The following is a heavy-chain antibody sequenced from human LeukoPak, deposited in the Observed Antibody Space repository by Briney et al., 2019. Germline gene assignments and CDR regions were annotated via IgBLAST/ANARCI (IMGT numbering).Heavy chain of an antibody. CDR2: IYTGGDT. V-gene: IGHV3-53*05. CDR1: GFSVSNKY. CDR3: VKGYCSSISCSLIDY. J-gene: IGHJ4*02. Sequence: PGESLRLSCAASGFSVSNKYMSWVRQAPGKGLEWVSVIYTGGDTNYADSVKGRFTISRDNSKNTLHLQMSSLRAEDTAVYYCVKGYCSSISCSLIDYGGQGTLVTVSS. D-gene: IGHD2-2*01.